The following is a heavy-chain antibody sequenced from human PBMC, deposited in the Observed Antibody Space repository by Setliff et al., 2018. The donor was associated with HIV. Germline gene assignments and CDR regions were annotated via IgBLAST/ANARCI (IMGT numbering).Heavy chain of an antibody. V-gene: IGHV3-48*03. CDR2: ISSSGSTI. CDR3: ARGAARPRYYYGMDV. Sequence: GSLRLSCGGSGFNLNNYNMNWVRQAPGQGLEWLSFISSSGSTIYYADSVKGRFTISRDNAKNSLYLQMNSLRAEDTAVYYCARGAARPRYYYGMDVWGQGTTVTVSS. D-gene: IGHD6-6*01. CDR1: GFNLNNYN. J-gene: IGHJ6*02.